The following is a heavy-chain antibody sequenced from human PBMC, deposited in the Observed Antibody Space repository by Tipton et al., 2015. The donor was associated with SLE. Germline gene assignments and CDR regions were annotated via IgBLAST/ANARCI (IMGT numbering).Heavy chain of an antibody. D-gene: IGHD2-15*01. V-gene: IGHV3-48*03. CDR2: ISSSGSTI. J-gene: IGHJ4*02. CDR3: ASALLDYFDY. CDR1: GFNLKTHA. Sequence: SLRLSCEASGFNLKTHAMYWVRQAPGKGLEWVSYISSSGSTIYYADSVKGRFTISRDNAKNSLYLQMNSLRAEDTAVYYCASALLDYFDYWGQGTLVTVFS.